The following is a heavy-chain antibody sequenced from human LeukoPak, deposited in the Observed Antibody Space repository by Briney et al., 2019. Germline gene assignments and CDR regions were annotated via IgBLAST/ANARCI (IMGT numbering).Heavy chain of an antibody. V-gene: IGHV4-34*01. CDR1: GGSFSGYY. CDR2: INHSGST. J-gene: IGHJ4*02. Sequence: PSETLSLTCAVYGGSFSGYYWSWIRQPPGKGLEWIGEINHSGSTNYNPSLKSRVTISVDTSKNQFSLKLSSVTAADTAVYYCASMVATITAVFDYWGQGTLVTVSS. CDR3: ASMVATITAVFDY. D-gene: IGHD5-24*01.